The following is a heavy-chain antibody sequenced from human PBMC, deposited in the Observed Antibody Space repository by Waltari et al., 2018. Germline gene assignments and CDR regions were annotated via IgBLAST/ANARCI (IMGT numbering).Heavy chain of an antibody. CDR3: ARTERYSSGWYYFDY. Sequence: QVQLQESGSGLVKPSETLSLTCTVSGGSISSYYWSWIRQPPGKGLEWIGYIYYSGSTNYNPSLKSRVTISVDTSKNQFSLKLSSVTAADTAVYYCARTERYSSGWYYFDYWGQGTLVTVSS. V-gene: IGHV4-59*01. D-gene: IGHD6-19*01. J-gene: IGHJ4*02. CDR1: GGSISSYY. CDR2: IYYSGST.